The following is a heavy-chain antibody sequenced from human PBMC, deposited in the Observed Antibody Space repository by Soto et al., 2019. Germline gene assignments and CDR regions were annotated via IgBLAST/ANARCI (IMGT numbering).Heavy chain of an antibody. CDR2: ITWNSGSI. D-gene: IGHD3-9*01. Sequence: EVQLVESGGGLVQPGRSLRLSCAASGVTFDDYAMHWVRQAPGKGLEWVSGITWNSGSIGYADSVKGRFTNSRDNAKNSLYLQMNSLRAEDTALYYCAKALRYFDWILNWGQGTMVTVSS. J-gene: IGHJ3*01. CDR1: GVTFDDYA. V-gene: IGHV3-9*01. CDR3: AKALRYFDWILN.